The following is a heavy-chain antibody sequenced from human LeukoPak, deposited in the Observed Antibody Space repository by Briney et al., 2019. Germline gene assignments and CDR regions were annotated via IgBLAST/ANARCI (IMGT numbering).Heavy chain of an antibody. D-gene: IGHD1-26*01. J-gene: IGHJ4*02. V-gene: IGHV1-24*01. Sequence: ASVKVSCKASGYAFTSYYMHWVRQAPGKGLEWMGGFDPEDGETIYAQKFQGRVTMTEDTSTDTAYMELSSLRSEDTAVYYCATPREPGSYSLDYWGQGTLVTVSS. CDR2: FDPEDGET. CDR3: ATPREPGSYSLDY. CDR1: GYAFTSYY.